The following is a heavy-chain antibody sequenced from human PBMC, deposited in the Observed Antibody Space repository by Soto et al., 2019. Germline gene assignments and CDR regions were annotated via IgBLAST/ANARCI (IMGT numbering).Heavy chain of an antibody. J-gene: IGHJ4*02. D-gene: IGHD5-12*01. V-gene: IGHV2-5*02. CDR3: ARGQEGVVATH. Sequence: QITLKESGPTLVKPTQTLTLTCTFSGFSLSTSGVGVGWIRQPPGKALEWLALIYWDDDKRYSPSLRGRVTISSDTSNNQFLLRLSSVTAADTGVDYCARGQEGVVATHWDQGSLVTVSS. CDR2: IYWDDDK. CDR1: GFSLSTSGVG.